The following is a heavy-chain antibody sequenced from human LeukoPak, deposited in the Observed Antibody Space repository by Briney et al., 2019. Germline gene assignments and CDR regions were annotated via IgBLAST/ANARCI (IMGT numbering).Heavy chain of an antibody. CDR2: TYYRSKWYN. Sequence: SQTLSLTCAISGDSVSSNSAAWNWIRQSPSRGLEWLGRTYYRSKWYNDYAVSVKSRITINPDTSKNQFSLQLNSVTPEDTAVYYCARGWAAAGPYYYYYYMDVWGKGTTVTVSS. CDR3: ARGWAAAGPYYYYYYMDV. V-gene: IGHV6-1*01. D-gene: IGHD6-13*01. CDR1: GDSVSSNSAA. J-gene: IGHJ6*03.